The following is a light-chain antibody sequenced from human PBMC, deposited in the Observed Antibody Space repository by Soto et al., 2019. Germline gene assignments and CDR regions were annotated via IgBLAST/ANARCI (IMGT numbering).Light chain of an antibody. V-gene: IGKV1-5*01. CDR2: DAS. CDR1: QPISSW. CDR3: QQYETFSGT. Sequence: DIHMTQSPPTLSASVGDRVTITCRASQPISSWLAWYHQKPGEAPKLLIYDASALPRGVPSRFSGSGSGTKLTLTIASLQPDDFATYYCQQYETFSGTFGPGTKVDIK. J-gene: IGKJ1*01.